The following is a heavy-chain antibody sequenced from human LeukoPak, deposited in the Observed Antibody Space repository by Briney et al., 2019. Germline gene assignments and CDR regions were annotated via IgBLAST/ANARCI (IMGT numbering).Heavy chain of an antibody. Sequence: GGSLRLSCAASGFTFSSYSMNWVRQAPGKGLEWVSSISSSSSYIYYADSVKGRFTISRDNAKNSLYLQMNSLRAEDTAVYYCARDSAPLTSFDYWGQGTLVTVSS. CDR2: ISSSSSYI. CDR1: GFTFSSYS. CDR3: ARDSAPLTSFDY. J-gene: IGHJ4*02. V-gene: IGHV3-21*01. D-gene: IGHD3-10*01.